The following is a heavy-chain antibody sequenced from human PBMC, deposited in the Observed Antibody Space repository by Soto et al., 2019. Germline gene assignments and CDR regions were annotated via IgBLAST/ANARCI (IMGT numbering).Heavy chain of an antibody. J-gene: IGHJ5*02. CDR3: ARDREMATIWARWFDP. CDR1: GGTFSSYT. D-gene: IGHD5-12*01. CDR2: IIPILGIA. Sequence: QVQLVQSGAEVKKPGSSVKVSCKASGGTFSSYTISWVRQAPGQGLEWMGRIIPILGIANYAQKFQGRVPITADKSTSTAYMELSSLRSEDTAVYYCARDREMATIWARWFDPWGQGTLVPVSS. V-gene: IGHV1-69*08.